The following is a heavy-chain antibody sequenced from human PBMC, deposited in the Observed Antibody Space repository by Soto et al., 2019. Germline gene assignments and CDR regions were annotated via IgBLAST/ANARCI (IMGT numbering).Heavy chain of an antibody. Sequence: QITLNESGPTVVRPTETLTLTCRFSGFSLTTSGVGVGWIRQSPGKAPEWLALIYWDDDKRYSASLKSRLTIPTDTSKTQFVLTLSALDPTDSATYYCAHRVLRTVFGLVTTTAIYFDFWGQGTPVAVSS. V-gene: IGHV2-5*02. CDR2: IYWDDDK. J-gene: IGHJ4*02. CDR3: AHRVLRTVFGLVTTTAIYFDF. CDR1: GFSLTTSGVG. D-gene: IGHD3-3*01.